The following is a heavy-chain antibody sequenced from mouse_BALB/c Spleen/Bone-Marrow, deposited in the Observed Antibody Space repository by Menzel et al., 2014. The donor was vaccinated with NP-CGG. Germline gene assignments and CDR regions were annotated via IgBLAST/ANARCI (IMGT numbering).Heavy chain of an antibody. Sequence: QVQLQQSGPGLVAPSQSLSITCTVSGFSLTSYGVHWVRQPPGKGLEWLGVIWAGGSTNYNSALMSRLSISKDNSKSQVFLKTNSLQTDDTAMYYCARVSSTMITTVFAYWGQGTLVTVSA. D-gene: IGHD2-4*01. V-gene: IGHV2-9*02. CDR2: IWAGGST. J-gene: IGHJ3*01. CDR1: GFSLTSYG. CDR3: ARVSSTMITTVFAY.